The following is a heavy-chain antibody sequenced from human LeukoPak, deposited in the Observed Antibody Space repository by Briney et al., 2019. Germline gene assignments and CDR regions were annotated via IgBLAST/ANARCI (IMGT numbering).Heavy chain of an antibody. CDR1: GGSISSNY. D-gene: IGHD6-19*01. Sequence: SETLSLTCTVSGGSISSNYWSWIRQPPGKGLEWIGYMYYSGSTNYNPSLKSRVTISVDTSKNQFSLKLSSVTAADTAVYYCARGRRGWSFDYWGQGTLVTVSS. CDR2: MYYSGST. V-gene: IGHV4-59*01. J-gene: IGHJ4*02. CDR3: ARGRRGWSFDY.